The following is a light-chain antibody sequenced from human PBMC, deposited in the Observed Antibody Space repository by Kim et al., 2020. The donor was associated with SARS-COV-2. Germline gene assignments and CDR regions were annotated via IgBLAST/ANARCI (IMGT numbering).Light chain of an antibody. V-gene: IGKV1-17*01. CDR1: QDIGDD. CDR3: LQHDNYPPT. CDR2: NAS. Sequence: DIEMTQSPSSLSASVGDSVTMTCRASQDIGDDLGWYQQRAGKAPQRLIYNASRLQSGVPSRFSGSGSETEFTLTISSLQPEDVATYYCLQHDNYPPTFGQGTKVDIK. J-gene: IGKJ1*01.